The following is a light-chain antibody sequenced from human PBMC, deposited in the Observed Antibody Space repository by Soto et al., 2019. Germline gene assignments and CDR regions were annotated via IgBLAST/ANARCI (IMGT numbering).Light chain of an antibody. CDR3: QQYDHLPPLS. CDR1: QDIKHY. V-gene: IGKV1-33*01. J-gene: IGKJ4*01. Sequence: DIQMTQSPSSLSASVGDRVTITRQASQDIKHYLNWYQQKPGKAPNLLIYDASNLKTGVPSRFSGSGYGTHFTFTISNLQPEDIATYYCQQYDHLPPLSFGGGTKVEIK. CDR2: DAS.